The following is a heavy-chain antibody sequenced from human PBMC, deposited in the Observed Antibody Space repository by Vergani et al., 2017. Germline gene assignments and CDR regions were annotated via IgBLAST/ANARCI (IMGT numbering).Heavy chain of an antibody. D-gene: IGHD2-21*02. CDR2: IYYSGST. V-gene: IGHV4-39*01. Sequence: QLQLQESGPGLVKPSETLSLTCTVSGGSISSSSYYWGWIRQPPGKGLEWIGSIYYSGSTYYNPSLKSRVTISVDTSKNQFSLKLSSVTAADTAVYYCAGDYCGGDCYSGGWFDPWGQGTLVTVSS. CDR3: AGDYCGGDCYSGGWFDP. J-gene: IGHJ5*02. CDR1: GGSISSSSYY.